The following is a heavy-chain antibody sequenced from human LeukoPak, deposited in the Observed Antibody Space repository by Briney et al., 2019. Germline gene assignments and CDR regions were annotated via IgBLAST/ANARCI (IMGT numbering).Heavy chain of an antibody. CDR2: IYWNDDK. CDR3: AHRLVEATIETGWFDP. J-gene: IGHJ5*02. D-gene: IGHD5-12*01. CDR1: GFSLSTCGVG. V-gene: IGHV2-5*01. Sequence: SGPTLVKPTQTLTLTCTFSGFSLSTCGVGVGWIRQPPGKALEWLALIYWNDDKRYSPSLKSRLTITKDTSKNQVVLTMTNMDPADTATYYCAHRLVEATIETGWFDPWGQGTLVTVSS.